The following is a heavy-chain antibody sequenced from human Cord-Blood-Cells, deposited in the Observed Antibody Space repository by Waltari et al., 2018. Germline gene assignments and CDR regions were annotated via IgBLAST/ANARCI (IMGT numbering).Heavy chain of an antibody. Sequence: QVPLQQWGAGLLQPSETLSLTCALYGGSFSGYYWSWIRQPPGRGWEWIGEINHSGRTNYNPSRKSRVTISVDTSKNQFALKLSSVTAADTAVYYCARGGASDSGYDWLRFDPWGQGTLVTVSS. D-gene: IGHD5-12*01. CDR1: GGSFSGYY. J-gene: IGHJ5*02. CDR3: ARGGASDSGYDWLRFDP. V-gene: IGHV4-34*01. CDR2: INHSGRT.